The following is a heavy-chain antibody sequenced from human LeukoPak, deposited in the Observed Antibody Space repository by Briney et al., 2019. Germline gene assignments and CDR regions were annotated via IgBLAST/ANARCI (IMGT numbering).Heavy chain of an antibody. CDR3: ARDLSPGIAVAGRFDY. D-gene: IGHD6-19*01. CDR2: ISYDGSNK. V-gene: IGHV3-30*04. CDR1: GFTFSSYA. J-gene: IGHJ4*02. Sequence: GGSLRVSCAASGFTFSSYAMHWVRQAPGKGLEWVAVISYDGSNKYYADSVKGRFTISRDNSKNALYLQMNSLRAEDTAVYYCARDLSPGIAVAGRFDYWGQGTLVTVSS.